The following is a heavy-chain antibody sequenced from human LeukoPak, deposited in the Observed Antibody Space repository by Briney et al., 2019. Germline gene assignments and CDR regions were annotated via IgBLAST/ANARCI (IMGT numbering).Heavy chain of an antibody. CDR3: AKARARYCSGGSCYSDY. V-gene: IGHV3-23*01. D-gene: IGHD2-15*01. Sequence: SGGSLRLSCAASGFTFSNYAMSWVRQAPGKGLEWVSTISGSGGSTHYADSVKGRFTISRDNSKNTLYLQMNSLRAEDTAIYYCAKARARYCSGGSCYSDYWGQGTLVTVS. CDR1: GFTFSNYA. CDR2: ISGSGGST. J-gene: IGHJ4*02.